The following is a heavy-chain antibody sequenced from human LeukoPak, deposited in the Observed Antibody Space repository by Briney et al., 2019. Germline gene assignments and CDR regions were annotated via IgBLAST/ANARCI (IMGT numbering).Heavy chain of an antibody. D-gene: IGHD6-13*01. CDR3: ARVGIAAAGQVRATSYYMDV. J-gene: IGHJ6*03. CDR1: GYTFTGYY. V-gene: IGHV1-2*02. Sequence: ASVKVSCKASGYTFTGYYMHWVRQAPGQGHEWMGWINPNSGGTNYAQKFQGRVTMTRATSISTAYMELSRLRFEDTAVYYCARVGIAAAGQVRATSYYMDVWGKGTTVTVSS. CDR2: INPNSGGT.